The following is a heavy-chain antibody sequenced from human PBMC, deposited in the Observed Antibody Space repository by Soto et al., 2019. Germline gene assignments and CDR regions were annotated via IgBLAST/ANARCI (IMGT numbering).Heavy chain of an antibody. D-gene: IGHD4-17*01. Sequence: QVQLVQSGAEVKKPGSSVKVSCKASGGTFSSYTINWVRQAPGQGLEWMGRIIPIPGIASYAQKFQGRLTITEDKSTSTAYMELSSLRSEDTAVYYCARDYGDYVDAFDLWGQGTMVTVSS. J-gene: IGHJ3*01. V-gene: IGHV1-69*08. CDR2: IIPIPGIA. CDR1: GGTFSSYT. CDR3: ARDYGDYVDAFDL.